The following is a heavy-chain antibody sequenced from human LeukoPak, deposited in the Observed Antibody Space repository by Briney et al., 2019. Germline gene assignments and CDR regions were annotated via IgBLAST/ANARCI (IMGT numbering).Heavy chain of an antibody. D-gene: IGHD5-12*01. CDR1: GFTFSSCG. Sequence: QTGGSPRLSCAASGFTFSSCGMNWVRQAPGKGLEWVSAISGRVSAISGSGSSTYYADSVKGRFTISRDNSKSTLYLQMSSLRAEDTAVYYCVKGDFMGLRSGYDWPLDYWVRATLVSVSS. CDR3: VKGDFMGLRSGYDWPLDY. CDR2: ISGSGSST. V-gene: IGHV3-23*01. J-gene: IGHJ4*02.